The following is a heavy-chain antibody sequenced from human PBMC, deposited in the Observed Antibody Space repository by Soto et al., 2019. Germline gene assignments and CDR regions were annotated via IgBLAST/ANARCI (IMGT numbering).Heavy chain of an antibody. Sequence: QVQLVQSGAEVKKPGASVKVSCKASGYTFTSYGISWVRQAPGQGLEWMGWISAYNGNTNYAQKLQGRVTMTTDTSTSKAYMELRSPSSDDTAVYYCARDSVYYDSSGYYVYWGQGTLVTVSS. J-gene: IGHJ4*02. D-gene: IGHD3-22*01. V-gene: IGHV1-18*01. CDR3: ARDSVYYDSSGYYVY. CDR1: GYTFTSYG. CDR2: ISAYNGNT.